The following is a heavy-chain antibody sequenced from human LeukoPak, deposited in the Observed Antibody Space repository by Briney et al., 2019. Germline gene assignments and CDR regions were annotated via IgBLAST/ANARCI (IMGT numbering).Heavy chain of an antibody. CDR2: INHSGST. CDR1: GGSISSGDYY. V-gene: IGHV4-39*07. J-gene: IGHJ4*02. Sequence: SETLSLTCTVSGGSISSGDYYWSWIRQPPGKGLEWIGEINHSGSTNYNPSLKSRVTISVDTSKNQFSLKLSSVTAADTAVYYCARDFCTNGVCYYFDYWGQGTLVTVSS. CDR3: ARDFCTNGVCYYFDY. D-gene: IGHD2-8*01.